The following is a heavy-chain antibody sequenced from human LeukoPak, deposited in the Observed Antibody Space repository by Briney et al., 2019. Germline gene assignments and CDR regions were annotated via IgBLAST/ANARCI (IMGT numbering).Heavy chain of an antibody. Sequence: GGPLRLSCAASGFTFSNYAMSWVRQAPGRGLDWVSGITGTGGSTYYADSVKGRFTISRDNAKNSLYLQMNSLRAEDTAVYYCARAHNWKYGSFDFWGQGTLVTVSS. CDR1: GFTFSNYA. V-gene: IGHV3-23*01. CDR3: ARAHNWKYGSFDF. D-gene: IGHD1-7*01. J-gene: IGHJ4*02. CDR2: ITGTGGST.